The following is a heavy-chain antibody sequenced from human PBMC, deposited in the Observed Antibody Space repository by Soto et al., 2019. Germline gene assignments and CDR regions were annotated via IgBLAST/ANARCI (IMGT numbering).Heavy chain of an antibody. V-gene: IGHV4-39*07. CDR2: INHSGSS. CDR1: GGSISSGDYY. CDR3: TRGLFSGSYYSGGWYYFDS. J-gene: IGHJ4*02. D-gene: IGHD1-26*01. Sequence: SENLSLTCTVSGGSISSGDYYWSWIRQTPGKGLQWIGQINHSGSSIYNPSLKNRVTISTMSNNKFSLELSSVTAADTAVYYCTRGLFSGSYYSGGWYYFDSWGQGTMVTVSS.